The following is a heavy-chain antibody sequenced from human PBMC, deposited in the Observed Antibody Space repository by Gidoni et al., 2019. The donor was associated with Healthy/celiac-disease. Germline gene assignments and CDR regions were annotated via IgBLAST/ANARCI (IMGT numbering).Heavy chain of an antibody. CDR3: ARHNYDFWSGYPEDYFDY. Sequence: QVQLVESGGGVVQPGRSLRLSCAASGFTFSSYGMHWVRQAPGKGLEWVAVIWYDGSNKYYADSLKGRFTISRDNSKNTLYLQMNSLRAEDTAVYYCARHNYDFWSGYPEDYFDYWGQGTLVTVSS. J-gene: IGHJ4*02. CDR1: GFTFSSYG. CDR2: IWYDGSNK. V-gene: IGHV3-33*01. D-gene: IGHD3-3*01.